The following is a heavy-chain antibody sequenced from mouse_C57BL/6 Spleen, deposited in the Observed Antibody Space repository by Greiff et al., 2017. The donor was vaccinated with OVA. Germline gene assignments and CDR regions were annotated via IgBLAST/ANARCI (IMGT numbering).Heavy chain of an antibody. D-gene: IGHD4-1*01. CDR2: IYPGSGNT. V-gene: IGHV1-66*01. CDR3: ARGGANLYYFDY. CDR1: GYSFTSYY. J-gene: IGHJ2*01. Sequence: QVQLKESGPELVKPGASVKISCKASGYSFTSYYIHWVKQRPGQGIEWIGWIYPGSGNTKYNEKFKGKATLTADTSSSTAYMQLSSLTSEDSAVYYCARGGANLYYFDYWGQGTTLTVSS.